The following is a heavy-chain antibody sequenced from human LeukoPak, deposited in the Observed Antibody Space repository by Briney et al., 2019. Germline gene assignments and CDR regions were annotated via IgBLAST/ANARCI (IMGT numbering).Heavy chain of an antibody. V-gene: IGHV4-4*07. Sequence: SETLSLTCTVSGGSISSHYWSWIRQPAGKGLECIGRIYISGSTQYNPSLTSRVTMSLDTSKNQFSLKLTSVTAADTAIYYCARDQALNWNYDVFDYWGQGTLVTVSS. D-gene: IGHD3-3*01. CDR1: GGSISSHY. J-gene: IGHJ4*02. CDR2: IYISGST. CDR3: ARDQALNWNYDVFDY.